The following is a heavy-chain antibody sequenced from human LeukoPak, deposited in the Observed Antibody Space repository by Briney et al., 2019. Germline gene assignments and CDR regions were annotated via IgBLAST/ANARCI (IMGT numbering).Heavy chain of an antibody. CDR2: INPNSGDT. J-gene: IGHJ4*02. CDR1: GYTFIDYY. D-gene: IGHD2-2*01. Sequence: ASVKVSCKASGYTFIDYYMHWVRQAPGQGLEWMGWINPNSGDTKYAQKFQGRVTMTRDTSISTAYMELSRLRSDDTAVYYCARAEYCSSTSCYPSSGWFHYFDYWGQGTLVTVSS. CDR3: ARAEYCSSTSCYPSSGWFHYFDY. V-gene: IGHV1-2*02.